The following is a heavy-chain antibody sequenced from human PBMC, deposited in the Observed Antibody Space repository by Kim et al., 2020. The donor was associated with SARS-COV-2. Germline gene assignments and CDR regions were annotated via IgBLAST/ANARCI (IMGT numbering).Heavy chain of an antibody. CDR1: GGSISSSSYY. J-gene: IGHJ3*02. CDR2: IYYSGST. V-gene: IGHV4-39*01. CDR3: ARHVPPRLGYYYDSSGYRDAFDI. D-gene: IGHD3-22*01. Sequence: SETLSLTCTVSGGSISSSSYYWGWIRQPPGKGLEWIGSIYYSGSTYYSPSLKSRVTISVDTSKNQFSLKLSSVTAADTAVYYCARHVPPRLGYYYDSSGYRDAFDIWGQGTMVTVSS.